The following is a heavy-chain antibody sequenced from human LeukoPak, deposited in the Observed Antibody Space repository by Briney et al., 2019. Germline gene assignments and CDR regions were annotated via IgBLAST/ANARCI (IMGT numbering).Heavy chain of an antibody. CDR1: GFTFSSYS. J-gene: IGHJ4*02. CDR2: ISSSSSTTI. V-gene: IGHV3-48*01. D-gene: IGHD4-17*01. Sequence: GGSLRLSCAASGFTFSSYSMNWVRQAPGKGLEWVSYISSSSSTTIYYADSVRGRFTISRDNAKNSLYLQMNSLRAEDTAVYYCARVGLLRSNDYWGQGILVTVSS. CDR3: ARVGLLRSNDY.